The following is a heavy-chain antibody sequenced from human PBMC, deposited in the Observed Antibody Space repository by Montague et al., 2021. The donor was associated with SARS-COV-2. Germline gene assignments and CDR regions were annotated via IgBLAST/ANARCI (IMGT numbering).Heavy chain of an antibody. J-gene: IGHJ4*02. CDR3: ARGAKMYGELADY. CDR1: GGSVRSSNDG. CDR2: FYYSGNT. D-gene: IGHD4-17*01. V-gene: IGHV4-39*01. Sequence: SETLSLTCTVSGGSVRSSNDGWGWIRQPQGKGLEWIANFYYSGNTYYNPSLKSRVTISVDTSNNQFSLKLSSVTAADTAVYYCARGAKMYGELADYWGQGTLVTVSS.